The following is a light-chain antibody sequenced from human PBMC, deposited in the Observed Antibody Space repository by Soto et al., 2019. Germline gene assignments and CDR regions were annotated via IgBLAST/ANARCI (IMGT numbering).Light chain of an antibody. J-gene: IGKJ1*01. Sequence: EIVLTQSPGTLSLSPGERATLSCRASQSVSSSYLACYQQKPGQAPRPLIYGASSRAIGIPDRFSGSGSGTDFTLTISRLEPEDFAVYYCQQSGSSLWTFGGGTKVEIK. CDR1: QSVSSSY. CDR3: QQSGSSLWT. V-gene: IGKV3-20*01. CDR2: GAS.